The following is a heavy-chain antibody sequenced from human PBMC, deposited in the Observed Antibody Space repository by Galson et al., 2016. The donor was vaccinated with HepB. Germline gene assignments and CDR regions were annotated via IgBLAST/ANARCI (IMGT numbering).Heavy chain of an antibody. J-gene: IGHJ5*02. CDR2: INQDGSEK. V-gene: IGHV3-7*04. CDR3: ARGIVGDP. D-gene: IGHD2-15*01. CDR1: GFTFSTYW. Sequence: SLRLSCAASGFTFSTYWMTWVRQVSGKGPEWVANINQDGSEKYYVDSVKGRFTITRDNAKKAVYLQMNSRRVEDTAVYLCARGIVGDPWGQGTLVIVSS.